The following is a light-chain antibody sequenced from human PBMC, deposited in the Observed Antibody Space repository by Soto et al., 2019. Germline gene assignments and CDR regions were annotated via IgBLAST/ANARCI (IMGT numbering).Light chain of an antibody. Sequence: EIVLMRSPATLSLSPGERATLSCRASQSVSSYLAWYQQKPGQAPRLIIYDASNRATGIPDRFSGSVSGTDGTLTISRLETEDGAMYYCQQYGSLPWTFGQGTKVDIK. J-gene: IGKJ1*01. CDR3: QQYGSLPWT. V-gene: IGKV3-20*01. CDR2: DAS. CDR1: QSVSSY.